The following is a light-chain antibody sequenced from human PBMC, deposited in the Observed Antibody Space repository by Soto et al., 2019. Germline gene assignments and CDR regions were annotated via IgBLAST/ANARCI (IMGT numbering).Light chain of an antibody. CDR3: QQYNNLPLT. V-gene: IGKV1-33*01. CDR2: DAS. CDR1: QDIRED. Sequence: DIQMTQSPSSLSASVGDRVTITCQASQDIREDLNWYQQKAGKAPQLLIYDASNLETGVPSRFTVSVSGTDFTFTISSLQPEDIATYFCQQYNNLPLTFGGGTKVEI. J-gene: IGKJ4*01.